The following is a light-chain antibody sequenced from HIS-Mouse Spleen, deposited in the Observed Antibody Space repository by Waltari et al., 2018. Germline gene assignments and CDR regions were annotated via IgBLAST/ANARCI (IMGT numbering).Light chain of an antibody. CDR2: QDS. CDR1: KLGDKY. J-gene: IGLJ2*01. CDR3: QAWDSSYSV. Sequence: SYELTQPPSVSVSPGQTASITCSGDKLGDKYACWYQQKPGRSPVLVIYQDSKRPSGIPGRFSGSNSGDTATLTIGGTQAMDEADYYCQAWDSSYSVFGGGTKLTVL. V-gene: IGLV3-1*01.